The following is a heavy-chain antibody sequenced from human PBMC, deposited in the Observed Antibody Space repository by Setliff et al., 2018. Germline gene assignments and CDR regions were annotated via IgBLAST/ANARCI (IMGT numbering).Heavy chain of an antibody. CDR1: GYTFIGYY. CDR2: INPNTGGT. CDR3: SRLSASVVSPVDH. V-gene: IGHV1-2*02. J-gene: IGHJ4*02. Sequence: ASVKVSCKTSGYTFIGYYVHWVRQAPGRGLEWMGWINPNTGGTNYSQKFQGRVTVTSDTSISTAYLTLTSLRADDTAIYYCSRLSASVVSPVDHWGQGTLVTVSS.